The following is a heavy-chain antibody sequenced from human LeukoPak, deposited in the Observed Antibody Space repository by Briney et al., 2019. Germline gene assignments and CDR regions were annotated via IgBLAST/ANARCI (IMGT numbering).Heavy chain of an antibody. CDR3: ARRYCTPSSCYSDY. D-gene: IGHD2-8*01. J-gene: IGHJ4*02. Sequence: QAGGSLRLSCAASGFTFSNFWMHWVRQAPGKGLVWVALIYGDGSFTRYADSVKGRFTISRDNAKNTVYLQMNSLRDEDTAVYFCARRYCTPSSCYSDYWGQGALVTVSS. V-gene: IGHV3-74*01. CDR1: GFTFSNFW. CDR2: IYGDGSFT.